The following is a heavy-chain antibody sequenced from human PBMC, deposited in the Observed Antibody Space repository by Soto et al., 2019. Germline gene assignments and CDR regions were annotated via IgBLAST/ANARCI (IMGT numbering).Heavy chain of an antibody. V-gene: IGHV1-18*04. CDR2: VSAYNGNS. Sequence: ASVKVSCKASAYTFPSYGISWVRPAPGQGLEWVGWVSAYNGNSNYAQKYEGRVTMTTDTSTSTAYMGLGSLRSDDTGVYYWAGIADCSTTSCSFPSSFRERGYYNYYGLDVWGQGTTVTVSS. CDR1: AYTFPSYG. CDR3: AGIADCSTTSCSFPSSFRERGYYNYYGLDV. J-gene: IGHJ6*02. D-gene: IGHD2-2*01.